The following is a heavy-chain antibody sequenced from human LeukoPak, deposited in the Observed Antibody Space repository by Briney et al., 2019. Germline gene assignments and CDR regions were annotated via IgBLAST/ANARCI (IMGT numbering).Heavy chain of an antibody. Sequence: GGSLRLSCAASGFTFSGFGMSWVRQAPGKGLEWVSTVSSSGISTYYADSLKGRFTISRDNSKNTLYLQMNSLRAEDTAVYFCAKTIGALDHDYWGQGTLVTVSS. J-gene: IGHJ4*02. V-gene: IGHV3-23*01. CDR1: GFTFSGFG. CDR3: AKTIGALDHDY. D-gene: IGHD6-6*01. CDR2: VSSSGIST.